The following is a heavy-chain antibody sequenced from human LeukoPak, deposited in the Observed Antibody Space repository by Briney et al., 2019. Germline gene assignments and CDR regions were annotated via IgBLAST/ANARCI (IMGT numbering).Heavy chain of an antibody. CDR2: IRYDGSNK. D-gene: IGHD2-2*01. CDR1: GFTFSSYG. Sequence: GGSLRLSCAASGFTFSSYGMHWVRQAPGKGLEGVAFIRYDGSNKYYADSVKGRFTISRDNSKNTLYLQMNSLRAEDTAVYYCVNWGYCSSTSCYGPSFDYWGQGTLVTVSS. CDR3: VNWGYCSSTSCYGPSFDY. V-gene: IGHV3-30*02. J-gene: IGHJ4*02.